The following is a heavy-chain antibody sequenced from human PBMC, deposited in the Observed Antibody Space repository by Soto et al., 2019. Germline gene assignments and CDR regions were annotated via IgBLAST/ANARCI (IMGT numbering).Heavy chain of an antibody. Sequence: EVQLVESGGGLVQPGGSLRLSCAASGFTFSSYEMNWVRQAPGKGLEWVSYISSSGSTIYYADSVKGRFTISRDNAKNSLYLQMNSLRAEDTAVYYCALLSAVVVVPAAHFDYWGQGTLVTVSS. CDR1: GFTFSSYE. CDR2: ISSSGSTI. CDR3: ALLSAVVVVPAAHFDY. J-gene: IGHJ4*02. V-gene: IGHV3-48*03. D-gene: IGHD2-2*01.